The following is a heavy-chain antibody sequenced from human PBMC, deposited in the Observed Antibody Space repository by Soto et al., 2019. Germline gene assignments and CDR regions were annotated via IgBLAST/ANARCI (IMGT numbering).Heavy chain of an antibody. CDR2: IGGRGGTT. V-gene: IGHV3-23*01. Sequence: EVQLLESGGGLVQPGGSLRLSCAASGFTFSSYAMSWVRQAPGKGLEWVSAIGGRGGTTYYADSVKGRFTISRDNSKNTLYLQMNSLRGEDTAVYYCAKLMYTYYFYGMDVWGQGTTVTVSS. CDR1: GFTFSSYA. J-gene: IGHJ6*02. CDR3: AKLMYTYYFYGMDV. D-gene: IGHD1-20*01.